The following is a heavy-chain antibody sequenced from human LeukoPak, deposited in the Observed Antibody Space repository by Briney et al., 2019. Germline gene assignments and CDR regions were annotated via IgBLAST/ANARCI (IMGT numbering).Heavy chain of an antibody. CDR1: GYTFTSYG. D-gene: IGHD1-26*01. CDR2: ISAYNGNT. J-gene: IGHJ6*03. V-gene: IGHV1-18*01. Sequence: ASVKVSCKASGYTFTSYGISWVRQAPGQGLEWMGWISAYNGNTNYAQKLQGRVTMTTDTSTSTAYMELRSLRSDDTAVYYCARDIGATPAYYYYYMDVWGKGTTVTVSS. CDR3: ARDIGATPAYYYYYMDV.